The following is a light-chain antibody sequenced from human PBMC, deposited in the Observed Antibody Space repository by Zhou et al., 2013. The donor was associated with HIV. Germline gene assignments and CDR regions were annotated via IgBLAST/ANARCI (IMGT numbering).Light chain of an antibody. CDR2: KTS. J-gene: IGKJ2*01. CDR1: QNVERW. CDR3: QQYNGYPYT. V-gene: IGKV1-5*03. Sequence: DIRMTQFPSTLSASVGDRVTITCRASQNVERWLAWYQQKPGKAPKLLIFKTSSLESGVPSRFNGSRSGTEFTLTISSLQPDDFATYYCQQYNGYPYTFGQGTKLEIK.